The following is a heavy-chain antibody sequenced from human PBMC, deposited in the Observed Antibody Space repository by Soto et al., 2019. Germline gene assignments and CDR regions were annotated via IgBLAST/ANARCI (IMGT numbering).Heavy chain of an antibody. CDR1: GFSFSRYG. CDR3: ARGDTLPGY. Sequence: QVQLVESGGGVVQPGRSLRLSCAASGFSFSRYGMHWVRQAPGKGLEWVAIISYDGSNKYYVDSVKGRFTISRDNSKNTLYLEMNSLRAGDTAVYYCARGDTLPGYWGQGTLVTVSS. CDR2: ISYDGSNK. D-gene: IGHD3-10*01. J-gene: IGHJ4*02. V-gene: IGHV3-33*01.